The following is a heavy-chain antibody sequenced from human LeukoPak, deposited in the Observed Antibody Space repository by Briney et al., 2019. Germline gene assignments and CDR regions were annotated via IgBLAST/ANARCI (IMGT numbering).Heavy chain of an antibody. CDR3: ARRQRGYFDY. CDR1: GFTFSTYD. Sequence: GGSLRLSCAASGFTFSTYDIHRVRQAPGKGLEWVAVISYDGSNKYYADSVKGRFTISRDNSKNTLYLQMSSLRAEDTALYYCARRQRGYFDYWGQGTLVTVSS. J-gene: IGHJ4*02. CDR2: ISYDGSNK. V-gene: IGHV3-30*03.